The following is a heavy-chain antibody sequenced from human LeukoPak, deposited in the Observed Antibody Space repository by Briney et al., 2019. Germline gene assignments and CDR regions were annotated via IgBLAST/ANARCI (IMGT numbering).Heavy chain of an antibody. V-gene: IGHV4-61*02. CDR3: ARRTTVYYYYMDV. CDR1: GGSISSGSYY. CDR2: IYTSGST. Sequence: SETLSLTCTVSGGSISSGSYYWSWIRQPAGKGLEWIGRIYTSGSTNYNPSLKSRVTISVDTSKNQFSLKLSSVTAADTAVYYCARRTTVYYYYMDVWGKGTTVTISS. D-gene: IGHD1/OR15-1a*01. J-gene: IGHJ6*03.